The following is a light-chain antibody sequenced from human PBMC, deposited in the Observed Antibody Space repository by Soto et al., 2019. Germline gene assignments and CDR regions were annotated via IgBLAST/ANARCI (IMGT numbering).Light chain of an antibody. Sequence: EFVLTQSPGTLSLSPWERATLSCRASQSVSSSYLAWYQQKPGQAPRLLIYGASSRATGIPDRFSGSGSGTKFTLTISSLEPEDAAVYYCQQRHMWPGTFGQGTRLEIK. CDR2: GAS. CDR1: QSVSSSY. V-gene: IGKV3D-20*02. CDR3: QQRHMWPGT. J-gene: IGKJ5*01.